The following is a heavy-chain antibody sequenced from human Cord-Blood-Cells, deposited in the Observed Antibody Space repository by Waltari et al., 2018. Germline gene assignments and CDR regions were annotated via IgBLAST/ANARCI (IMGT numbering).Heavy chain of an antibody. CDR2: NSPNSGGT. CDR1: GYTFTGYY. D-gene: IGHD6-13*01. V-gene: IGHV1-2*02. Sequence: QVQLVQSGAEVKKPGASVKVSCKASGYTFTGYYMHWVRQAPGQGLEWMGCNSPNSGGTTEAQKFQGRGTMTRDTSISTAYMELSRRRSDDTAVYYCARPVYSSTNWFDPWGQGTLVTVSS. J-gene: IGHJ5*02. CDR3: ARPVYSSTNWFDP.